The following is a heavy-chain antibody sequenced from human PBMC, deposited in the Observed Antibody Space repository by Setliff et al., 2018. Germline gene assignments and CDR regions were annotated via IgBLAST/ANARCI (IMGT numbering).Heavy chain of an antibody. D-gene: IGHD5-18*01. V-gene: IGHV1-8*01. J-gene: IGHJ4*02. Sequence: GASVKVSCKVTGYTFSSYDINWVRQATGQGLEWMGWMNPNSGNTGYAQKLQGRVTMTRNISISTAYMELISLKSDDTALYYCARFSGHNYGSFDSWGQGTLVTVSS. CDR3: ARFSGHNYGSFDS. CDR2: MNPNSGNT. CDR1: GYTFSSYD.